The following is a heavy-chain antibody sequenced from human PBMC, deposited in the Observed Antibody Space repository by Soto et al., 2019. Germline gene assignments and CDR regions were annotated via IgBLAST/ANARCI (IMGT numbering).Heavy chain of an antibody. V-gene: IGHV3-23*01. CDR2: ISTSGSNT. CDR3: AKTVDGSRPFDS. Sequence: EVQLLESGGGLVQPGGSLRLSCVASGFTFNNYAMSWVRQAPGKGLEWVSAISTSGSNTYYADSVKGRFNISNDNSKTTLWLQMSSLRGEDTAVYYCAKTVDGSRPFDSWGHGALGAVSS. D-gene: IGHD6-19*01. J-gene: IGHJ4*01. CDR1: GFTFNNYA.